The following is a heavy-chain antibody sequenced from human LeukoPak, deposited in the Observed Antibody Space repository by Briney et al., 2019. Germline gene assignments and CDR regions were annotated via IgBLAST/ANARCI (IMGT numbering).Heavy chain of an antibody. V-gene: IGHV4-34*01. CDR3: ARDTTGYSSGWGTSYYYYMDV. CDR1: GGSFSGYY. J-gene: IGHJ6*03. CDR2: INHSGST. Sequence: SETLSLTCAVYGGSFSGYYWSWIRQPPGKGLEWIGEINHSGSTNYNPSLKSRVTISVDTSKNQFSLKLSSVTAADTAVYYCARDTTGYSSGWGTSYYYYMDVWGKGTTVTISS. D-gene: IGHD6-19*01.